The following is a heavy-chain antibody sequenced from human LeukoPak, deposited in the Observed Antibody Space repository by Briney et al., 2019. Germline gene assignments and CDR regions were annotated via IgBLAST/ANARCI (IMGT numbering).Heavy chain of an antibody. CDR3: GRAYSGSFPAAFEI. J-gene: IGHJ3*02. CDR1: GFTFSSYA. CDR2: ISGSGGST. Sequence: GGSLRLSCAASGFTFSSYAMSRVRQAPGKGLEWVSAISGSGGSTYYADSVKRRSTISRENSKNTLYLQMTSLRDADTAVYYCGRAYSGSFPAAFEIWGQGTMVTVSS. D-gene: IGHD1-26*01. V-gene: IGHV3-23*01.